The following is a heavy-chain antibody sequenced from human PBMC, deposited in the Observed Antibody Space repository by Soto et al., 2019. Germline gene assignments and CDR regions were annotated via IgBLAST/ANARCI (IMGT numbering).Heavy chain of an antibody. V-gene: IGHV1-2*02. CDR2: INPYSGGT. J-gene: IGHJ6*02. Sequence: GASVKVSCKASGYAFSDFGISWVRQAPGQGLEWMGWINPYSGGTNYAQKFQGRVTMTRDTSISTAYMELSRLRSDDTAVYYCARDFWSDSGYGMDVWGQGTTVTVSS. CDR1: GYAFSDFG. D-gene: IGHD3-3*01. CDR3: ARDFWSDSGYGMDV.